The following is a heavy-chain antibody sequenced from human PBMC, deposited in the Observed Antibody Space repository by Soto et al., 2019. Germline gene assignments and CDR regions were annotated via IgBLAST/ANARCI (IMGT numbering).Heavy chain of an antibody. D-gene: IGHD4-17*01. Sequence: QVQLQQSGPRLVKPSETLSLTCTVSSGPDRSHNWGWIRQPPGRGLEWIGYVYYTGDTAYNPSLRGRVTIXAXTSXTDISLTLNSVTAADTAVYYCVRQGIDYLHGLVDVWGQGTTVSVSS. V-gene: IGHV4-59*08. CDR2: VYYTGDT. J-gene: IGHJ6*02. CDR1: SGPDRSHN. CDR3: VRQGIDYLHGLVDV.